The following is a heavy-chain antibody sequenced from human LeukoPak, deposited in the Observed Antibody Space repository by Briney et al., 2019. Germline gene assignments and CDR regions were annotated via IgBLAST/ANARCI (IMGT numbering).Heavy chain of an antibody. CDR1: GFTFNTYT. CDR3: ARGMSSGRYAVDI. J-gene: IGHJ3*02. D-gene: IGHD6-19*01. V-gene: IGHV3-48*01. CDR2: ISSSSTI. Sequence: SGGSLRLSCAASGFTFNTYTMNWVRQAPGKGLDWVSYISSSSTIYYADSVKGRFTISRDSAKNSLYLQMNSLRAEDTAVYYCARGMSSGRYAVDIWGQGTMVTVSS.